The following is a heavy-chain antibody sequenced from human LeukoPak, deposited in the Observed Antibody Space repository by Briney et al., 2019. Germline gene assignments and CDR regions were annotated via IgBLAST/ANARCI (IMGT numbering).Heavy chain of an antibody. CDR2: ISFDGNDK. J-gene: IGHJ4*02. CDR1: GFTFSTYS. Sequence: GGSLRLSCAGSGFTFSTYSMNWVRLAPGKGMEWVAGISFDGNDKYYGESVKGRLIISRDNFRNTVNLEMSRLRPEDSGLYYCVRDLTYGARFDYWGQGTLVTVSS. CDR3: VRDLTYGARFDY. D-gene: IGHD4-17*01. V-gene: IGHV3-30*03.